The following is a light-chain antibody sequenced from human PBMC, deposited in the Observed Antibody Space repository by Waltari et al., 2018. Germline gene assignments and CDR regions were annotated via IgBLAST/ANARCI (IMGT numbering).Light chain of an antibody. J-gene: IGLJ1*01. CDR1: SSNIGSNY. V-gene: IGLV1-47*01. CDR3: ATWDDSLGGAI. CDR2: RND. Sequence: SVLIQPPSVSGTPGQRVTISCSGSSSNIGSNYVYWYEHLPGTAPKLLIYRNDQRPSGVPDRFSGSKSGTSASLAISGLRSEDEADFYCATWDDSLGGAIFGPGTKVTVL.